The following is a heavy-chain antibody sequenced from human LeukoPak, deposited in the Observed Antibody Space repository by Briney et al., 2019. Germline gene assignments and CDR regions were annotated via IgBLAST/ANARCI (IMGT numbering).Heavy chain of an antibody. CDR3: ARSGTAMASEFDY. D-gene: IGHD5-18*01. CDR1: GFTFSDYY. J-gene: IGHJ4*02. CDR2: IYHSGST. Sequence: GSLRLSCAASGFTFSDYYMSWIRQAPGKGLEWIGSIYHSGSTYYNPSLKSRVTISVDTSKNQFSLKLSSVTAADTAVYYCARSGTAMASEFDYWGQGTLVTVSS. V-gene: IGHV4-38-2*01.